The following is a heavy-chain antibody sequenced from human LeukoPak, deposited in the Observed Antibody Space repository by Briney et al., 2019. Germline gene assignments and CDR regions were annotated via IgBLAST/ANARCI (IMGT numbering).Heavy chain of an antibody. V-gene: IGHV3-30-3*01. J-gene: IGHJ5*02. Sequence: PGGSLRLSCAASGFTFSSYAMHWVRQAPGKGLEWVAVISYDGSNKYYADSVKGRFTISRDNAKNSLYLQMNSLRAEDTAVYYCARVPRDNWKVSLHNWFDPWGQGTLVTVSS. CDR2: ISYDGSNK. CDR3: ARVPRDNWKVSLHNWFDP. D-gene: IGHD1-20*01. CDR1: GFTFSSYA.